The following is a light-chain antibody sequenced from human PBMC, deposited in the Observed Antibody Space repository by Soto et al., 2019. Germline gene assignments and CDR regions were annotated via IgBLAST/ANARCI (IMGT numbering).Light chain of an antibody. V-gene: IGKV3-11*01. CDR1: QTIRGL. Sequence: EIVLTQSPATLSLSPGERATLSCRTSQTIRGLLNWYQQRPGQAPRLLIYDTSNRATDIPARFSGSGSGTDFILTISSLDPEDGATYYCQKYDSAPFTFGPGTRVDI. J-gene: IGKJ3*01. CDR3: QKYDSAPFT. CDR2: DTS.